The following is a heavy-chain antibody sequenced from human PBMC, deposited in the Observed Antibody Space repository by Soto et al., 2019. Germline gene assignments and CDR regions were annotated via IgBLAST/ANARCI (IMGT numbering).Heavy chain of an antibody. CDR3: ARKPGIAVAVYYYGMDV. CDR1: GFTFSSYG. CDR2: IWYDGSNK. V-gene: IGHV3-33*01. Sequence: QVQLVESGGGVVQPGRSLRLSCAASGFTFSSYGMHWVRQAPGKGLEWVAVIWYDGSNKYYADSVKGRFTISRDNSKNTLYLQMNSLRAEDTAVYYCARKPGIAVAVYYYGMDVWGQGTTVTVSS. J-gene: IGHJ6*02. D-gene: IGHD6-19*01.